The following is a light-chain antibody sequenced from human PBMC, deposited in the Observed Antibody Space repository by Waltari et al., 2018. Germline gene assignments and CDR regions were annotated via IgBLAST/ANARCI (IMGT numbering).Light chain of an antibody. V-gene: IGKV1-5*03. CDR2: KAS. Sequence: DIPMTQSPSTLSASVADRVTITCRASQSISNWLAWYQQKPGKAPKLLIYKASTLESGGPSRFSGSGSGTEFTLTISSLQPDDFATYYCQQYNSYSLLTFGGGTKVEIK. J-gene: IGKJ4*01. CDR3: QQYNSYSLLT. CDR1: QSISNW.